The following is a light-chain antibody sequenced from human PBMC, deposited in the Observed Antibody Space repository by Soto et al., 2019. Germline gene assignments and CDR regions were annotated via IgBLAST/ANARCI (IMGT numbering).Light chain of an antibody. V-gene: IGKV3-15*01. CDR2: GAS. Sequence: EIVMTQSPATLSVSPGERATLSCRASQNVYNNLAWYQQKPGQAPRLLIYGASTRATSIPARFSGSVSGTEFTLTISSLQSEDFAVYYCQQHGNWPLTFGGGTKVEIK. CDR1: QNVYNN. CDR3: QQHGNWPLT. J-gene: IGKJ4*01.